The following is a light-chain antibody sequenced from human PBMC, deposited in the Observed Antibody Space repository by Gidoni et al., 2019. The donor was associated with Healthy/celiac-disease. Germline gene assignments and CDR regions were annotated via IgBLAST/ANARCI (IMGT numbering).Light chain of an antibody. CDR2: DAS. CDR3: QQYDNLPPLT. V-gene: IGKV1-33*01. Sequence: DLPLTQSPSSLSASVGDRVTITCQASQDISNYLNWYQQKPGKAPKLLIYDASNLETGVPSRVSGSGSGTDVTFTISSLQPEDIATYYCQQYDNLPPLTFGGGTKVEIK. CDR1: QDISNY. J-gene: IGKJ4*01.